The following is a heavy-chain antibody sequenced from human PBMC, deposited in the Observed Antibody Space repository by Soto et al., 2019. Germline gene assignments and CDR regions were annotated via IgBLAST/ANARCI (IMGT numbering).Heavy chain of an antibody. Sequence: HPGGSLRLSCAASGFTFSSDWMHWVRQAPGKGLVWASRINTDGSGTTYADSVKGRFTISRDNAKKSLYLQMNSLRDEDTAFYYCTKVNSRGYRYGLNAFDIWGQGTLVTVSS. CDR3: TKVNSRGYRYGLNAFDI. CDR1: GFTFSSDW. CDR2: INTDGSGT. V-gene: IGHV3-74*01. J-gene: IGHJ3*02. D-gene: IGHD5-18*01.